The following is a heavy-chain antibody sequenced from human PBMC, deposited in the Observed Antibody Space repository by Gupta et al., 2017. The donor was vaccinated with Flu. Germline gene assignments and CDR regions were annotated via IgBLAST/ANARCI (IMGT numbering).Heavy chain of an antibody. V-gene: IGHV4-39*01. CDR2: VYYSGST. CDR1: GGSTSSSSYY. D-gene: IGHD3-16*02. Sequence: QLQLQESGPGLVKPSETLSLTCSVSGGSTSSSSYYWGWIRQPPGKGLEWIGTVYYSGSTYYNPSLKSRVTISVDTSKNQFSLKLSSVTAADTAVYYCARHRGDSIWGSYRGYFDYWGQGTLVTVSS. J-gene: IGHJ4*02. CDR3: ARHRGDSIWGSYRGYFDY.